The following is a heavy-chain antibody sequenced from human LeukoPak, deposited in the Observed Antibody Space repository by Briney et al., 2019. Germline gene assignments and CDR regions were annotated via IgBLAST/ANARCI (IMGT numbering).Heavy chain of an antibody. CDR1: GFTFSSYG. J-gene: IGHJ5*02. V-gene: IGHV3-30*18. CDR3: AKEYYGDYVNWFDP. D-gene: IGHD4-17*01. Sequence: PGGSLRLSCAASGFTFSSYGMHWVRQAPGKGLEWVAVISYDGSNKYYADSVKGRFTISRDNSKNTLYLQMNSLRAEDTAVYYCAKEYYGDYVNWFDPWGQGTLVTVSS. CDR2: ISYDGSNK.